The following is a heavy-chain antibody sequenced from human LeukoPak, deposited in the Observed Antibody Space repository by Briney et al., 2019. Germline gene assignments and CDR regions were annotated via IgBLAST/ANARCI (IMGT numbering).Heavy chain of an antibody. D-gene: IGHD4-11*01. V-gene: IGHV3-21*01. CDR1: GFTFISYS. J-gene: IGHJ4*02. CDR2: ISSSSSYI. CDR3: ARDDYSNYVDY. Sequence: AGGSLRLSCAASGFTFISYSMNWVRQAPGKGLEWVSSISSSSSYIYYADSVKGRFTISRDNAKNSLYLQMNSLRAEDTAVYYCARDDYSNYVDYWGQGTLFTVSS.